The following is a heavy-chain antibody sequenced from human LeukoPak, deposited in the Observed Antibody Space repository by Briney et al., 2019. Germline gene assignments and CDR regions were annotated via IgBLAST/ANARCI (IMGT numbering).Heavy chain of an antibody. J-gene: IGHJ3*02. V-gene: IGHV4-4*07. CDR2: IYTSGST. Sequence: SETLSLTCTVSGGSISSYYWSWIRQPAGKGLEWIGRIYTSGSTNYNPSLKSRVTMSVDTSKNQFSLKLSSVTAADTAVYYCARDWFGELSGAFDIWGQGTMVTVSS. CDR3: ARDWFGELSGAFDI. CDR1: GGSISSYY. D-gene: IGHD3-10*01.